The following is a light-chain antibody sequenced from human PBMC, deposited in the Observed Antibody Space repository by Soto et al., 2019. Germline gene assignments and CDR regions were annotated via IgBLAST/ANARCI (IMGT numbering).Light chain of an antibody. CDR3: SSYKRTSRVYV. J-gene: IGLJ1*01. CDR2: EVS. V-gene: IGLV2-14*01. Sequence: QSVLAQPASVSGSPGQSITISCTGTSSDVGDYEYVSWYQQHPGKGPKLMIYEVSNRTSGVSNRFSGSKSGNTASLTISGLQAEDETEYFCSSYKRTSRVYVFGTGTKVTVL. CDR1: SSDVGDYEY.